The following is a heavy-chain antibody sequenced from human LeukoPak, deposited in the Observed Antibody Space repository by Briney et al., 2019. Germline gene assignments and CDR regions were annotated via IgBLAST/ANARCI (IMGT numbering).Heavy chain of an antibody. CDR2: INPTGGST. CDR1: GYTFITYY. J-gene: IGHJ3*02. CDR3: TRGRLEYGDFADDAFDI. V-gene: IGHV1-46*01. D-gene: IGHD4-17*01. Sequence: ASVKVSCKASGYTFITYYMHWVRQAPGQGLEWMGIINPTGGSTTYAQKFQGRVTMTRDTSTSTVYMELSSLRSDDAAVYYCTRGRLEYGDFADDAFDIWGQGTMVTVSS.